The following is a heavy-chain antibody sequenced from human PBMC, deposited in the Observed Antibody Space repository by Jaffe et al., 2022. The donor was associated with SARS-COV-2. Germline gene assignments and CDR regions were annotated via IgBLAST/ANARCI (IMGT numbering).Heavy chain of an antibody. D-gene: IGHD3-22*01. J-gene: IGHJ4*02. CDR2: ISYDGSNK. V-gene: IGHV3-30*18. CDR1: GFTFSSYG. CDR3: AKDLGDSSGNIDY. Sequence: QVQLVESGGGVVQPGRSLRLSCAASGFTFSSYGMHWVRQAPGKGLEWVAVISYDGSNKYYADSVKGRFTISRDNSKNTLYLQMNSLRAEDTAVYYCAKDLGDSSGNIDYWGQGTLVTVSS.